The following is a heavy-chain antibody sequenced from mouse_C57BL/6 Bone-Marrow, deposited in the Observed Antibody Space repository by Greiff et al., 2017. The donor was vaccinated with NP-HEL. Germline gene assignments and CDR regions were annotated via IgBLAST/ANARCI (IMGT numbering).Heavy chain of an antibody. D-gene: IGHD1-1*01. J-gene: IGHJ1*03. Sequence: QVQLKQSGAELVRPGTSVKMSCKASGYTFTNYWIGWAKQRPGHGLEWIGDIYPGGGYTNYNEKFKGKATLTADKSSSTAYMQFSSLTSEDSAIYYCARHGSSYFWYFDVWGTGTTVTVSS. V-gene: IGHV1-63*01. CDR3: ARHGSSYFWYFDV. CDR1: GYTFTNYW. CDR2: IYPGGGYT.